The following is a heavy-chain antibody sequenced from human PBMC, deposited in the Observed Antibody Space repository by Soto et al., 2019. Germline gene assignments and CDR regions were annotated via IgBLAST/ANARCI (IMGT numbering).Heavy chain of an antibody. CDR1: GFSFSGYW. J-gene: IGHJ5*02. D-gene: IGHD4-4*01. V-gene: IGHV3-7*03. CDR3: AITTSTVSYWFDP. Sequence: VGSLRLSCAASGFSFSGYWMSWVRQAPGKGPEWVANIKEDGTEQHYVDSVKGRFTISRDDSENSLFLQMNNLRAEDSAIYYCAITTSTVSYWFDPWGPGTQVTVSS. CDR2: IKEDGTEQ.